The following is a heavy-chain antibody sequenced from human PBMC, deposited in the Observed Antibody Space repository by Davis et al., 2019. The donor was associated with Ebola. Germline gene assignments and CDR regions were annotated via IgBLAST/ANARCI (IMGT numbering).Heavy chain of an antibody. CDR2: IDGSGVRT. CDR3: AKDGTSSRGSHAFDI. Sequence: PGGSLRLSCAASGFTFNTYAISWVRQAPGKGLEWVSTIDGSGVRTYYADSVKGRFTISRDNSKNTLYLQLNSLRADDTAVYYCAKDGTSSRGSHAFDIWGQGTMVTVSS. V-gene: IGHV3-23*01. CDR1: GFTFNTYA. D-gene: IGHD6-6*01. J-gene: IGHJ3*02.